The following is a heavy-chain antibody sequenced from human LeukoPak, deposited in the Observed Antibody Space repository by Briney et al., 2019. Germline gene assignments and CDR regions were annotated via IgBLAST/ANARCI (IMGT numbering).Heavy chain of an antibody. CDR3: ARAGYYDSSGYYGAFDI. D-gene: IGHD3-22*01. Sequence: PETLSLTCTVPGGSLSGYYWSWIRQSPEKGLEWIGYIYYSGSTDYNPSLKSRVTISVDTSKNQFSLKLTSVTAADTAVYYCARAGYYDSSGYYGAFDIWGEGTKVTVSS. CDR2: IYYSGST. V-gene: IGHV4-59*01. CDR1: GGSLSGYY. J-gene: IGHJ3*02.